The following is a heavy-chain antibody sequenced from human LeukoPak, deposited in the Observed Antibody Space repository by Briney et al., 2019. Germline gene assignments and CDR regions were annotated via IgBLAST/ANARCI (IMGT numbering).Heavy chain of an antibody. CDR2: ISYDGSNK. D-gene: IGHD6-19*01. V-gene: IGHV3-30-3*01. CDR1: GFTFSSYA. Sequence: GGSLRLSCAASGFTFSSYAMHWVRQAPGKGLEWVAVISYDGSNKYYADSVEGRFTISRDNSKNTLYLQMNSLRAEDTAVYYCARDRGQWLVLYYFDYWGQGTLVTVSS. J-gene: IGHJ4*02. CDR3: ARDRGQWLVLYYFDY.